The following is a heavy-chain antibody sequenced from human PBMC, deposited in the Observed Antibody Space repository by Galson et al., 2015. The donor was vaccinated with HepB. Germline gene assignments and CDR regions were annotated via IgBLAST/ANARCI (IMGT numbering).Heavy chain of an antibody. Sequence: TFDDYAMHWVRQAPGKGLEWVSGISWNSGSIGYADSVKGRFTISRDNAKNSLYLQMNSLKTEDTAVYYCTRESSPITMVRGGYCYWGQGTLVTVSS. CDR1: TFDDYA. CDR2: ISWNSGSI. V-gene: IGHV3-9*01. CDR3: TRESSPITMVRGGYCY. J-gene: IGHJ4*02. D-gene: IGHD3-10*01.